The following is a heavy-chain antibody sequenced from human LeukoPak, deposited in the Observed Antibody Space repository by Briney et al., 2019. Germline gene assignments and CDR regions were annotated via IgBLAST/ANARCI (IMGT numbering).Heavy chain of an antibody. CDR2: IIPIFGTA. J-gene: IGHJ4*02. D-gene: IGHD4-17*01. Sequence: ASVKVSCKASGGTFSSYAISWVRQAPGQGLEWMGGIIPIFGTANYAQKFQGRVTITADESTSTAYMELSSLRSEDTAAYYCATDLIYGDYVGYWGQGTLVTVSS. CDR1: GGTFSSYA. CDR3: ATDLIYGDYVGY. V-gene: IGHV1-69*01.